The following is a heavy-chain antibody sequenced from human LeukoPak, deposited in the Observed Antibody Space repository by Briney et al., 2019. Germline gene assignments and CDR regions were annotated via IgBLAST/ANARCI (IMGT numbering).Heavy chain of an antibody. CDR3: AREIPCSSSSCLDY. CDR2: INPHSGGT. CDR1: GYTFTAYY. J-gene: IGHJ4*02. Sequence: GASVKVSCKASGYTFTAYYMHWVRQAPGQGLEWMGWINPHSGGTNFAQKFQGRVTMTRDTSITTARMELSRLTSDDTAMYYCAREIPCSSSSCLDYWGQGTLVTVSS. V-gene: IGHV1-2*02. D-gene: IGHD2-2*01.